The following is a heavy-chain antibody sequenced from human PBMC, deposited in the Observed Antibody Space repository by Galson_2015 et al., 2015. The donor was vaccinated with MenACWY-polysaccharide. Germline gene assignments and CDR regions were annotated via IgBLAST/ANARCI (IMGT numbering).Heavy chain of an antibody. CDR2: ISNSSSYI. V-gene: IGHV3-21*01. CDR3: ARDHRDYYDSSGYDY. D-gene: IGHD3-22*01. J-gene: IGHJ4*02. CDR1: GFTFSSYS. Sequence: SLRLSCAASGFTFSSYSMNWVRQAPGKGLEWVSSISNSSSYIYYADSVKGRFTISRDNAKNSLYLQMNSLRAEDTAVYYCARDHRDYYDSSGYDYWGQGTLVTVSS.